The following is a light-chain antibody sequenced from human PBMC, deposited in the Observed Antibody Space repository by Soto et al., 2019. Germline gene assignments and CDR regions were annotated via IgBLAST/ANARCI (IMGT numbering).Light chain of an antibody. Sequence: QSARTQPASVSGSPGQSITLSCTGTNSDIGGYNIVSWYQQHPGKAPKLMIYDVSIRPSGVSDRFSGSKSANTASLTISGLQPEDEADYYCTSYANGATHVFGTGTKVTDL. CDR2: DVS. J-gene: IGLJ1*01. V-gene: IGLV2-14*01. CDR3: TSYANGATHV. CDR1: NSDIGGYNI.